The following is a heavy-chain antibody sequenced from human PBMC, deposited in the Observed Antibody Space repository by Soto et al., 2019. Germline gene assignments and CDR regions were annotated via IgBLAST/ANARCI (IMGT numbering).Heavy chain of an antibody. J-gene: IGHJ4*02. CDR3: ARLRLWGYYFDY. D-gene: IGHD1-26*01. CDR1: GGSVSSGSYY. Sequence: PSETLSLTCTVSGGSVSSGSYYWSWIRQPPGKGLEWIGSIYYSGSTYYNPSLKSRVTISVDTSKNQFSLKLSSVTAADTAVYYCARLRLWGYYFDYWGQGTLVTSPQ. CDR2: IYYSGST. V-gene: IGHV4-39*01.